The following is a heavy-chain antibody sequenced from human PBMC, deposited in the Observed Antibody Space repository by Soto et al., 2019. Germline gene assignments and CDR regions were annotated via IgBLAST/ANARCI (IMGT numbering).Heavy chain of an antibody. D-gene: IGHD6-19*01. CDR1: GYTFTSYD. CDR3: ARGYRSGWYGTDYFDY. V-gene: IGHV1-8*01. J-gene: IGHJ4*02. CDR2: MNPNSGNT. Sequence: GASVKVSCKASGYTFTSYDINWVRQATGQGLEWMGWMNPNSGNTGYAQKFQGRVTMTRNTSISTAYMELSSLRSEDTAVYYCARGYRSGWYGTDYFDYWGQGTLVTVSS.